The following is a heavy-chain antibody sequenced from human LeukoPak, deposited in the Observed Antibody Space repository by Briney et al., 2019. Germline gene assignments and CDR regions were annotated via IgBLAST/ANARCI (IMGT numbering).Heavy chain of an antibody. Sequence: GESLQISCAASGFTFSSYSMNWVRQAPGKGLEWVSYISSSSSTIYYADSVKGRFTISRDNAKNSLYLHMNSLKDEDTAVYYCARGALDFDYWGQGTLVTVSS. J-gene: IGHJ4*02. CDR2: ISSSSSTI. V-gene: IGHV3-48*02. CDR1: GFTFSSYS. CDR3: ARGALDFDY.